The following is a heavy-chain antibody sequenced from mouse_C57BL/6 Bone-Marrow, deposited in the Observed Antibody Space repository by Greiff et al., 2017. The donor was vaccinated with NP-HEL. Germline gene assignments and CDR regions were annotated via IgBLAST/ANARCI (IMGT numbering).Heavy chain of an antibody. Sequence: VQLQQSGAELARPGASVKLSCKASGYTFTSYGISWVKQRPGQGLEWIGEIYPRSGNTYYNEKFKGKATLTADKSSSTAYMELRSLTSEDSAVYFCARGNWYWGQGTLVTVSA. J-gene: IGHJ3*01. V-gene: IGHV1-81*01. CDR1: GYTFTSYG. D-gene: IGHD4-1*01. CDR3: ARGNWY. CDR2: IYPRSGNT.